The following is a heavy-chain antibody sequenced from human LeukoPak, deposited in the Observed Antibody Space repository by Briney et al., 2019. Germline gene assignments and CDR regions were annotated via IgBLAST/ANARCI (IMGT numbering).Heavy chain of an antibody. Sequence: GGSLRLSCAASGFTFSTYVMSWVRQAPGKGLEWVSAISGSGGSTYYADSVKGRFTISRDNSKNTLYLQMNSLRAEDTAVYYCARVFNYYDSSGYPHSLGYFDYWGQGTLVTVSS. CDR3: ARVFNYYDSSGYPHSLGYFDY. CDR2: ISGSGGST. J-gene: IGHJ4*02. V-gene: IGHV3-23*01. CDR1: GFTFSTYV. D-gene: IGHD3-22*01.